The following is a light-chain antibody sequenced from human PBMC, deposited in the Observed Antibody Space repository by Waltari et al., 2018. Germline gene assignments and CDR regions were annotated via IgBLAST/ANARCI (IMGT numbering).Light chain of an antibody. Sequence: SYELTQPSSVSVSPGQTTRITCSGDALPRKYASWYQQKSGQAPVLVIYEDNKRTSGIPERFSGSSSGTMATLTISGAQVDDEADYYCYSTDSSGDHRVFGGGTKLTVL. V-gene: IGLV3-10*01. CDR2: EDN. J-gene: IGLJ3*02. CDR3: YSTDSSGDHRV. CDR1: ALPRKY.